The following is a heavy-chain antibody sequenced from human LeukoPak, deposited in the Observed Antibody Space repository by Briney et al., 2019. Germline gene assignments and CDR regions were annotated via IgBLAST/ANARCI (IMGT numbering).Heavy chain of an antibody. CDR1: GGSISSGGYY. CDR3: ARAQDFSDSSGPNYLDF. J-gene: IGHJ4*02. D-gene: IGHD3-22*01. V-gene: IGHV4-30-2*01. Sequence: SETLSLTCTVSGGSISSGGYYWSWIRQPPGEGLEWIGYIYHSGSTYYNPSLKSRVTISVDRSKNQFSLKLSSVTAADTAVYYCARAQDFSDSSGPNYLDFWGQGILVTVSS. CDR2: IYHSGST.